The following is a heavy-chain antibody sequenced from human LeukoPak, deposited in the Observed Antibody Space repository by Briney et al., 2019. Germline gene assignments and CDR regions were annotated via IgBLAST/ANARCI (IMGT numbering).Heavy chain of an antibody. D-gene: IGHD2-2*01. J-gene: IGHJ4*02. CDR2: IIPIFGTA. CDR1: GGTFSSYA. Sequence: SVKVSCKASGGTFSSYAISWVRQAPGQGLEWMGGIIPIFGTANYAQKFQGRVTITADESTSTAYMELSSVRSEDTTVYYFSRSYQLLMYYFVYLGQGTIVTVSS. CDR3: SRSYQLLMYYFVY. V-gene: IGHV1-69*13.